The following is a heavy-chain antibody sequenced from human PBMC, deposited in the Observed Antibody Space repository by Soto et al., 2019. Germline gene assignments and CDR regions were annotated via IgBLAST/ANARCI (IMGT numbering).Heavy chain of an antibody. D-gene: IGHD3-3*02. CDR2: ISGSGGST. CDR3: AKGHLYFDY. J-gene: IGHJ4*02. CDR1: GYTFTSYA. Sequence: VQLVQSGAEVKKPGASVKVSCKASGYTFTSYAMSWVRQAPGKGLEWVSAISGSGGSTYYADSVKGRFTISRDNSKNTLYLQMNSLRAEDTAVYYCAKGHLYFDYWGQGTLVTVSS. V-gene: IGHV3-23*04.